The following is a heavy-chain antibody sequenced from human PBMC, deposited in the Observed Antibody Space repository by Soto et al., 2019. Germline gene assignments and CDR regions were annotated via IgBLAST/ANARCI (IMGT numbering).Heavy chain of an antibody. CDR1: GFTFSSFG. J-gene: IGHJ4*02. CDR2: ISDDGSSK. Sequence: QVLLVESGGGVVQPGRSLRISCAVSGFTFSSFGMHWVRQAPGKGLEWVAVISDDGSSKHYADSLKGRFTISRDNSNNTLYLQMDSLGPEDTAVYYCAKDRWGDFGDLNLPGYWGQGTRVTVSS. D-gene: IGHD4-17*01. CDR3: AKDRWGDFGDLNLPGY. V-gene: IGHV3-30*18.